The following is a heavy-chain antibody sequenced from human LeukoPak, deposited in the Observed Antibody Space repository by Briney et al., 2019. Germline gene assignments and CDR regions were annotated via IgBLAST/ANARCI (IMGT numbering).Heavy chain of an antibody. V-gene: IGHV1-2*02. CDR1: GYTFTGYY. CDR2: INPNSGGT. Sequence: ASVKVSCKASGYTFTGYYMHWVRQAPGQGLEWMGWINPNSGGTNYAQKFQGRVTMSRDTSFSTAYMELSRLKSDDTAVYYCAIASDWYYFDHWGQGTLVTVSS. D-gene: IGHD6-19*01. J-gene: IGHJ4*02. CDR3: AIASDWYYFDH.